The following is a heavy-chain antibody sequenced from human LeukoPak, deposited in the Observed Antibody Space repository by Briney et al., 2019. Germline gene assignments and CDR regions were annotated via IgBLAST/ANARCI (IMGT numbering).Heavy chain of an antibody. CDR2: ISYDGSDK. J-gene: IGHJ4*02. Sequence: PGGSLRLSCAASEFMFSSYAMHWVRQAPGKGLEWMAVISYDGSDKYYADSVKGRFTISRDNSKNTLYLQMNSLRPEDTAVYFCARGKLMGYSSAWDETRIDYWGQGTLVTVSS. CDR1: EFMFSSYA. D-gene: IGHD6-19*01. V-gene: IGHV3-30*04. CDR3: ARGKLMGYSSAWDETRIDY.